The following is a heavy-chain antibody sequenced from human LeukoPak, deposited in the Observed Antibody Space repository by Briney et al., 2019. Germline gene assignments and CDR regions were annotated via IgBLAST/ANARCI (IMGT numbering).Heavy chain of an antibody. CDR3: ARAKWFGELLSPLYYYYYYGMDV. D-gene: IGHD3-10*01. CDR1: GGSISSYY. J-gene: IGHJ6*02. CDR2: SYYSGST. V-gene: IGHV4-59*01. Sequence: SETLSLTCTVSGGSISSYYWSWIRQPPGKGLEWIGYSYYSGSTNYNPSLKSRVTISVDTSKNQFSLKLSSVTAADTAVYYCARAKWFGELLSPLYYYYYYGMDVWGQGTTVTVSS.